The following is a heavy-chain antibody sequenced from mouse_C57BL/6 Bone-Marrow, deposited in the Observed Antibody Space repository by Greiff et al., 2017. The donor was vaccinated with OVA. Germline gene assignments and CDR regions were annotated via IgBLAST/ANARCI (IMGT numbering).Heavy chain of an antibody. V-gene: IGHV7-3*01. J-gene: IGHJ3*01. Sequence: EVNVVESGGGLVQPGGSLSLSCAASGFTFTDYYMSWVRQPPGKALEWLGFIRNKANGYTTEYSASVKGRFTISRDNSQSILYLQMNALRAEDSATYYCARSLRFAYWGQGTLVTVSA. D-gene: IGHD1-2*01. CDR3: ARSLRFAY. CDR1: GFTFTDYY. CDR2: IRNKANGYTT.